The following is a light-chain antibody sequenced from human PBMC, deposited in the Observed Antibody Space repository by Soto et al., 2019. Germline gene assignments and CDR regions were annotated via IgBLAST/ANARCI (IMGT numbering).Light chain of an antibody. J-gene: IGLJ1*01. Sequence: SALTQPASVSGSPGQSITISCTGTSSDVGGYNYVSWYQQHPGKAPKLMIYEVSNRPSGVSNRFSGSKSGNTASLTISGLQAEDEADYYCASYTSSSSYVFRTGTKVTVL. CDR3: ASYTSSSSYV. CDR1: SSDVGGYNY. CDR2: EVS. V-gene: IGLV2-14*01.